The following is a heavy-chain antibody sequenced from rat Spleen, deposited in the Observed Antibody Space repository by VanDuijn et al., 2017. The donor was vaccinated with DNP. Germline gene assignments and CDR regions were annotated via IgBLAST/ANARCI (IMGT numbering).Heavy chain of an antibody. J-gene: IGHJ1*01. Sequence: EVQLVESGGGLVQPGRSLKLSCAASGFTFSGYYMAWVRQVPTKGLEWVASITSGDGNTYYRDSVKGRFTVSRDNAKSTLYLQMDSLRSEDTATYYCARRGYYGSYWYFDFWGPGTMVTVSS. D-gene: IGHD1-6*01. V-gene: IGHV5-25*01. CDR1: GFTFSGYY. CDR2: ITSGDGNT. CDR3: ARRGYYGSYWYFDF.